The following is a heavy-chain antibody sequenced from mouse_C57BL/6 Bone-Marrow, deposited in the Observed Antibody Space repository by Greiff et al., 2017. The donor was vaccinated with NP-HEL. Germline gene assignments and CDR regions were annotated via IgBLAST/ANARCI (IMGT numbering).Heavy chain of an antibody. J-gene: IGHJ3*01. V-gene: IGHV1-15*01. CDR3: TRANWEAY. CDR2: IDPETGGT. CDR1: GYTFTDYE. Sequence: QVQLQQSGAELVRPGASVTLSCKASGYTFTDYEMHWVKQTPVHGLEWIGAIDPETGGTAYNQKFKGKAILTADKSSSTAYMELRSLTSEDSAVYYCTRANWEAYWGKGTLVTVSA. D-gene: IGHD4-1*01.